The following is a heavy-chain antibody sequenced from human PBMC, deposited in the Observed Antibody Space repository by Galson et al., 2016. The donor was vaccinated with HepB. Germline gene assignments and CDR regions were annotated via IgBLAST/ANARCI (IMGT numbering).Heavy chain of an antibody. Sequence: SVKVSCKASGGTFSNYAINWVRQAPGQGLEWMGGIIPLFGTANYAQKFQGRVTITADESTSTAYMEMSSLRSEDTAVYYCASPPNYDFWSAYPRGGYYGMDVWGQGTTVTVSS. J-gene: IGHJ6*02. CDR3: ASPPNYDFWSAYPRGGYYGMDV. D-gene: IGHD3-3*01. CDR2: IIPLFGTA. CDR1: GGTFSNYA. V-gene: IGHV1-69*13.